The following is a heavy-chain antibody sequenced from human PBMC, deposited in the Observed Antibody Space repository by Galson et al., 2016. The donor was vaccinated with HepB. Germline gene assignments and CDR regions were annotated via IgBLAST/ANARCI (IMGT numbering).Heavy chain of an antibody. J-gene: IGHJ5*02. V-gene: IGHV3-49*03. CDR2: IRSKAHGGPT. D-gene: IGHD3-3*01. CDR1: GFTFGDYA. Sequence: SLRLSCAASGFTFGDYAMTWFRQAPGTGLEWVGFIRSKAHGGPTEYAASVKGRFTISRDDSKSIAYLRMNSLKTEDTAVYYCTRGGDFWSGYFLFDPWGQGTLVTVSS. CDR3: TRGGDFWSGYFLFDP.